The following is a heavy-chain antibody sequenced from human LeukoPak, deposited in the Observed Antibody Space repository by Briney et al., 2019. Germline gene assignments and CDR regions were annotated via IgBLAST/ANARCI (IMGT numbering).Heavy chain of an antibody. CDR1: GDSLKGYY. V-gene: IGHV4-4*07. CDR2: IHSGGT. J-gene: IGHJ6*02. Sequence: SETLSLTCSVSGDSLKGYYWSWIRQPAGEGLEWSGRIHSGGTNYNPTLKSRVSMSLDRSKNQLSLRLTSVTAADTAVYYCARVHSYASGIEVWGQGTTVTVSS. D-gene: IGHD3-16*01. CDR3: ARVHSYASGIEV.